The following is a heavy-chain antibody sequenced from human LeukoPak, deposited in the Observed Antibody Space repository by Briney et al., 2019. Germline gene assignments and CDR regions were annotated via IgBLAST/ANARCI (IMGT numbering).Heavy chain of an antibody. Sequence: SETLSLTCAVYGGSFSGYYWSWIRQPPGKGLEWIGEINHSGSTNYNPSLKSRVTISVDTSKNQFSPKLSSVTAADTAVYYCARGNTGIVVADDAFDIWGQGTMVTVSS. J-gene: IGHJ3*02. CDR1: GGSFSGYY. V-gene: IGHV4-34*01. CDR2: INHSGST. CDR3: ARGNTGIVVADDAFDI. D-gene: IGHD2-2*01.